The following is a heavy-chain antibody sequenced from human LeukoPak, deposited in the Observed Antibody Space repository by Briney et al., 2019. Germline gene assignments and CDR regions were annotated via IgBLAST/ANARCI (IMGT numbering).Heavy chain of an antibody. D-gene: IGHD3-3*02. CDR3: ARVLSREYYFDY. J-gene: IGHJ4*02. V-gene: IGHV3-74*01. Sequence: GGSLRLSCAASGFTFSSYWMHWVRQAPGKGLVWVSRINSNGSSTSYADSVKGRFTISRDNAKNTLYLQMNSLRAEDTAVYYCARVLSREYYFDYWGQGTLVTVSS. CDR2: INSNGSST. CDR1: GFTFSSYW.